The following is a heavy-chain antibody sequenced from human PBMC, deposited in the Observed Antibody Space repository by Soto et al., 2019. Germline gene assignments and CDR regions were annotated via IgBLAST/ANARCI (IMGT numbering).Heavy chain of an antibody. CDR1: GFTFSIFA. D-gene: IGHD7-27*01. J-gene: IGHJ4*02. Sequence: GSLRLSCASSGFTFSIFAMSWVRQSPGKGLEWVSTISGSGGSTYYADAVKGRFTISRDNSMGTLYLQMKSLRVEDTAIYYCAKEVSLGSTVDLGYWGQGALVTVSS. V-gene: IGHV3-23*01. CDR3: AKEVSLGSTVDLGY. CDR2: ISGSGGST.